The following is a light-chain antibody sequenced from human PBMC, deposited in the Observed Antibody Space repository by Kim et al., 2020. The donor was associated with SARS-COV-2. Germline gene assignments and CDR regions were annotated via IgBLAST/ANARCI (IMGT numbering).Light chain of an antibody. CDR2: WAS. CDR1: QSVLYSSNNKNY. Sequence: DSVMTQSPDSLAVSLGERATINCKSSQSVLYSSNNKNYLAWYQQKPGQPPKLLIYWASTRESGVPDRFSGSGSGTDFTLTISSLQAEDVAVYYCQQYYSTPITFGPGTKVDI. CDR3: QQYYSTPIT. J-gene: IGKJ3*01. V-gene: IGKV4-1*01.